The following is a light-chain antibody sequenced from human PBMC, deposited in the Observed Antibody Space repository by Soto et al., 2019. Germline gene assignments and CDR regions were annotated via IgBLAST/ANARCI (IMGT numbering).Light chain of an antibody. CDR3: EAWDSSLSAGV. CDR2: DND. V-gene: IGLV1-51*01. J-gene: IGLJ3*02. Sequence: QSVLTQPPSASGTPGQKVFISCSGSSSNIGGTNYAYWYQQLPGAAPKLLIYDNDKRPSGIPDRFSASKSGTSATLGITGLQTGDEADYYCEAWDSSLSAGVFGGGTKLTVL. CDR1: SSNIGGTNY.